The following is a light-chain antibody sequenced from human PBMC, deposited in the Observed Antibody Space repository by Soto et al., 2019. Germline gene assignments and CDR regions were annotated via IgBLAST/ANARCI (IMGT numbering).Light chain of an antibody. CDR2: WAS. J-gene: IGKJ1*01. CDR1: QSVLYSSNNKNY. Sequence: DIVMTQSPESLAVSLGERATINCKSSQSVLYSSNNKNYIAWYQQKPGQPPKLIIYWASTRESGVPDRFSVSRSGTDFTLTISSLQAEDVAVYYCHEYYDTPPTFGQGTKVEI. CDR3: HEYYDTPPT. V-gene: IGKV4-1*01.